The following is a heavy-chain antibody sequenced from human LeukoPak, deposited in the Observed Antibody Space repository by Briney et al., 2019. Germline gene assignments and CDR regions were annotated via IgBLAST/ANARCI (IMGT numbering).Heavy chain of an antibody. CDR3: ARGDYADVWFDP. Sequence: SETLSLTCTVSGGSISSYYWSWIRQPPGKGLEWIGFVYYSGTTNYNPSLKSRVTISVDTSKNQFSLKLSSVTAADTAVYYCARGDYADVWFDPWGQGTLVTVSS. J-gene: IGHJ5*02. CDR2: VYYSGTT. CDR1: GGSISSYY. D-gene: IGHD4-17*01. V-gene: IGHV4-59*01.